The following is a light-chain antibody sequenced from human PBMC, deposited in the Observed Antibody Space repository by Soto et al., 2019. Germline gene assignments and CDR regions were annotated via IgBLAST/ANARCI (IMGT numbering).Light chain of an antibody. CDR2: VGTGGIVG. Sequence: QSVLTQPPSASASLGASVTLTCTLSSGYSNYKVDWYQQRPGKGPRFVMRVGTGGIVGSKGDGIPDRFSVLGSGLNRYLTIKNIQEEDESDYHCGADHDSGSIWVFGGGTKLTVL. CDR3: GADHDSGSIWV. V-gene: IGLV9-49*01. J-gene: IGLJ2*01. CDR1: SGYSNYK.